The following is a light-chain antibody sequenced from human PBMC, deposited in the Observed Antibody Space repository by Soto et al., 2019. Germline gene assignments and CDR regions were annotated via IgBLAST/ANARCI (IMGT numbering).Light chain of an antibody. CDR3: GTWDSSLNAGV. CDR1: TSNIGNNY. Sequence: QSVLTQPPSVSAAPGQKVTISCSGSTSNIGNNYVSWYQQLPGTAPKLLIYDNNKRPSGISDRFSGSKSGTSATLGITGLXXXXXXXYYCGTWDSSLNAGVFGGGTKLTVL. V-gene: IGLV1-51*01. CDR2: DNN. J-gene: IGLJ2*01.